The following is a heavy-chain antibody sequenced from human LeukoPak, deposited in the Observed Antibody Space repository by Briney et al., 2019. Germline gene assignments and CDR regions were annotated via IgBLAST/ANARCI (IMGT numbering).Heavy chain of an antibody. CDR2: ITSSSTYM. Sequence: GGSLRLSCAASGFTFNSYNMNWVRQAPGKGLEWVSSITSSSTYMYYADSVKGRFTISRDNSKNTMYLQMNSLRAEDTAIYYCAKRSSTSSGYFDLWGWGTLVTVSS. J-gene: IGHJ4*02. CDR3: AKRSSTSSGYFDL. CDR1: GFTFNSYN. V-gene: IGHV3-21*04. D-gene: IGHD3-22*01.